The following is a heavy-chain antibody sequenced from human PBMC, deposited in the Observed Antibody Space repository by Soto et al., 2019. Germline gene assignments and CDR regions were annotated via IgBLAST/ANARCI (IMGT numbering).Heavy chain of an antibody. CDR1: GFTVSSNY. Sequence: GGSLRLSCAASGFTVSSNYMSWVRQAPGKGLEWVSVIYSGGSTYYADSVKGRFTISRDNSKNTLYLQMNSLRAEDTAVYYCARGISRYQIDYWGQGTLVTVSS. J-gene: IGHJ4*02. D-gene: IGHD2-2*01. CDR2: IYSGGST. CDR3: ARGISRYQIDY. V-gene: IGHV3-53*01.